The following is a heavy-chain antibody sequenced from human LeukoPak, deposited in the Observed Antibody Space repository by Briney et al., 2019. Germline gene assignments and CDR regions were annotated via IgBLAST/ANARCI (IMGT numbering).Heavy chain of an antibody. CDR3: ATETNGRHYDY. D-gene: IGHD1-14*01. Sequence: KPGGSLRLSCTASGLTFSTSGFNWVRQAPGKGLEWVASIGPTGSDKYHADSIKGRFTISRDNANNFLYLQMNSLRAEDTAVYYCATETNGRHYDYWGQGTLLTVSS. CDR1: GLTFSTSG. V-gene: IGHV3-21*06. CDR2: IGPTGSDK. J-gene: IGHJ4*02.